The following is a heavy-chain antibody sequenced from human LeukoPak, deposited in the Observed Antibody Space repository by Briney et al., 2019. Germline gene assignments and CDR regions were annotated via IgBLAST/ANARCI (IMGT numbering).Heavy chain of an antibody. V-gene: IGHV3-30*04. D-gene: IGHD6-19*01. CDR1: GFTFSSYA. CDR2: ISYGGSNK. CDR3: ARDPQYSSGWYPYYYYGMDV. Sequence: GGSLRLSCAASGFTFSSYAMHWVRRAPGKGLEWVAVISYGGSNKYYADSVKGRFTISRDNSKNTLYLQMNSLRAEDTAVYYCARDPQYSSGWYPYYYYGMDVWGQGTTVTVSS. J-gene: IGHJ6*02.